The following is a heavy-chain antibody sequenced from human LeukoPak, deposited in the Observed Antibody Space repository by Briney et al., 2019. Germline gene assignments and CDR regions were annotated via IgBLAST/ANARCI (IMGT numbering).Heavy chain of an antibody. V-gene: IGHV4-39*01. Sequence: SETLSLTCTVSGGSISSSTYYWGWIRQPPGKALEWLGNIYYSGRTYYNPSLKNRLTISVDTSRNQFSLNLRSVTAADTAVYYCARLKSSYGDYYFDYWGQGTLVTVSS. CDR2: IYYSGRT. D-gene: IGHD4-17*01. CDR3: ARLKSSYGDYYFDY. CDR1: GGSISSSTYY. J-gene: IGHJ4*02.